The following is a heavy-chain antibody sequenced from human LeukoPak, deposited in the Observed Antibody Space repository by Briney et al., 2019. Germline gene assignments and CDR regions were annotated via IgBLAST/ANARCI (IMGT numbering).Heavy chain of an antibody. CDR3: AKDRRSSSSLFDY. CDR1: GFTFSSYA. J-gene: IGHJ4*02. D-gene: IGHD6-6*01. Sequence: GGSLRLPCAASGFTFSSYAMSWVRQAPGKGLEWVSAISGSGGSTYYADSVKGRFTISRDNSKNTLYLQMNSLRAEDTAVYYCAKDRRSSSSLFDYWGQGTLVTVSS. CDR2: ISGSGGST. V-gene: IGHV3-23*01.